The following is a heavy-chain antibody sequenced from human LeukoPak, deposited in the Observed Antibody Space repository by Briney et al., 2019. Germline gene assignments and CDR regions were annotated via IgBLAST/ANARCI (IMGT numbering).Heavy chain of an antibody. CDR3: ARDRGWNDVADY. CDR2: IIPILGIA. D-gene: IGHD1-1*01. CDR1: GGTFSSYA. Sequence: SVKVSCKASGGTFSSYAISWVRQAPGQGLEWMGRIIPILGIANYAQKFQGRVTITADKSTSTAYMELSSLRSEDTAVYCCARDRGWNDVADYWGQGTLVTVSS. J-gene: IGHJ4*02. V-gene: IGHV1-69*04.